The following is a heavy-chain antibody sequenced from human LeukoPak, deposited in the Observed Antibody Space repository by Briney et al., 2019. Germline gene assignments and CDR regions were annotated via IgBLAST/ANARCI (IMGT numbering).Heavy chain of an antibody. D-gene: IGHD1-26*01. CDR1: GFTCSSHA. Sequence: PGGSLRLSWAASGFTCSSHALGWVRHAPGKGREWVSAISGSGGSTYYVDSVKGRFTISRDNSKNTLYLQMNSLRVDDTAVYYCARTPTGSYYPGYFDYWGRGTLVTVSS. CDR2: ISGSGGST. V-gene: IGHV3-23*01. J-gene: IGHJ4*02. CDR3: ARTPTGSYYPGYFDY.